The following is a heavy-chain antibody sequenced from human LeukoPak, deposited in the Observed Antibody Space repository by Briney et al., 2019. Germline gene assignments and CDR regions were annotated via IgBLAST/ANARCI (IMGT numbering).Heavy chain of an antibody. CDR2: ISTYNGNT. Sequence: GASVKVSCKASGYTFTSYGISWVRQAPGQGLEWMGWISTYNGNTKYAQMVQDRVTMTTDTSTSTAYMELRSLRSDDTTVYYCASHSPLNYSDNSGYYSDAFDIWGQGTMVTVSS. CDR1: GYTFTSYG. D-gene: IGHD3-22*01. CDR3: ASHSPLNYSDNSGYYSDAFDI. J-gene: IGHJ3*02. V-gene: IGHV1-18*01.